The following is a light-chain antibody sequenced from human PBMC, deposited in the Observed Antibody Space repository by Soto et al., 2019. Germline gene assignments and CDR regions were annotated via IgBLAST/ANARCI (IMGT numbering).Light chain of an antibody. J-gene: IGLJ1*01. V-gene: IGLV2-14*01. Sequence: QSVLAHPASVSWSPGHAITISGTGTSSDVGAYNYVCWYKQRPGKAPQLMIYEVTNRPSGVSDRFSGSKSGNTASLTISGLQAEDEADYYCSSYTRSSSLYVFGTGTKVTVL. CDR2: EVT. CDR1: SSDVGAYNY. CDR3: SSYTRSSSLYV.